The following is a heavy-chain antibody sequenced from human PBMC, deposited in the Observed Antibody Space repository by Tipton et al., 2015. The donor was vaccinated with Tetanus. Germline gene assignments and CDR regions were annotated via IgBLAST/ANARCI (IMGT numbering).Heavy chain of an antibody. D-gene: IGHD2-21*01. V-gene: IGHV4-59*01. J-gene: IGHJ6*02. CDR2: IYYSGST. CDR3: ARERIEAFYYHGLDV. CDR1: GGSISSYY. Sequence: TLSLTCTVSGGSISSYYWSWIRQPPGKGLEWIGYIYYSGSTNYNPSLKSRVTISVDTSKNQFSLKLAFVTAADTAIYYCARERIEAFYYHGLDVWGPGTTVTVSS.